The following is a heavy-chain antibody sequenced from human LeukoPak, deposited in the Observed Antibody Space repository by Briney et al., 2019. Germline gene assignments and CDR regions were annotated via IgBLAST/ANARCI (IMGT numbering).Heavy chain of an antibody. CDR3: ARDARYYDSSGYYAFDI. D-gene: IGHD3-22*01. V-gene: IGHV4-59*01. CDR1: GGSLSPYY. CDR2: IYHSGST. J-gene: IGHJ3*02. Sequence: PSETLSLTCTVSGGSLSPYYWSWIRQPPGKGLEWIGYIYHSGSTTYNPSLKSRVTISVDKSKNQFPLKLSSVTAADTAMYYCARDARYYDSSGYYAFDIWGQGTMVTVSS.